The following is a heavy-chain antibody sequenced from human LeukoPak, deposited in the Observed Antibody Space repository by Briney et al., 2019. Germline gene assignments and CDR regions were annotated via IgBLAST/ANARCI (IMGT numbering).Heavy chain of an antibody. CDR3: AKDPTYYDILTAPRRSYYYYGMDV. V-gene: IGHV3-74*01. Sequence: GGSLRLSCVASGFTFSSYWMHWVRQDPRKGLVWVSRISGDGRNINYADSVRGRFTISRDNAKNTLYLQMNTLRVEDTAVYYCAKDPTYYDILTAPRRSYYYYGMDVWGQGTTVTVSS. D-gene: IGHD3-9*01. CDR2: ISGDGRNI. J-gene: IGHJ6*02. CDR1: GFTFSSYW.